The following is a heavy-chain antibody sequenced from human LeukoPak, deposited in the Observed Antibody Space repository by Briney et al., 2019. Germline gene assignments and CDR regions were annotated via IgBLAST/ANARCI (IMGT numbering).Heavy chain of an antibody. CDR1: GFTLTNHG. CDR2: ITGTGGK. CDR3: AKDYCRDGNCPFPFLDS. V-gene: IGHV3-23*01. D-gene: IGHD2-15*01. Sequence: GGSLRLSCAVSGFTLTNHGVSWVRQAPGKGLEWVSIITGTGGKYYGDSVKGRFVLSRDNFKNTVYMQMSSRRAEDTATYYCAKDYCRDGNCPFPFLDSWGQGTLVTVSS. J-gene: IGHJ4*02.